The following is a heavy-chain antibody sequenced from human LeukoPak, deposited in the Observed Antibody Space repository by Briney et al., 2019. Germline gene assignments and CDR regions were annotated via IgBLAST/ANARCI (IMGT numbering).Heavy chain of an antibody. D-gene: IGHD3-10*01. CDR2: ISSNGGST. J-gene: IGHJ4*02. V-gene: IGHV3-64*01. CDR3: ARVTSGSYYAPPPLYYFDY. CDR1: GFTFSNYA. Sequence: GGSLRLSCAASGFTFSNYAMHWVRQAPGKGLEYVSAISSNGGSTYYANSVKGRFTISRDNSKNTLYLQMGSLRAEDMAVYYCARVTSGSYYAPPPLYYFDYWGQGTLVAVSS.